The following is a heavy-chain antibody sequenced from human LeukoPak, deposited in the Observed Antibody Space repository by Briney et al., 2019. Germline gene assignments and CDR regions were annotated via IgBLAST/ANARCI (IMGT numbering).Heavy chain of an antibody. D-gene: IGHD3-22*01. Sequence: ASVKVSCKASGYTFTSYYMHWVRQAPGRGLEWMGWINPNSGGTNYAQKFQGRVTMTRDTSVSTAYMELSRLRSDDTAVYYCARDKTRFTYYDSSGYYYGYWGQGTLVTVSS. J-gene: IGHJ4*02. CDR3: ARDKTRFTYYDSSGYYYGY. V-gene: IGHV1-2*02. CDR2: INPNSGGT. CDR1: GYTFTSYY.